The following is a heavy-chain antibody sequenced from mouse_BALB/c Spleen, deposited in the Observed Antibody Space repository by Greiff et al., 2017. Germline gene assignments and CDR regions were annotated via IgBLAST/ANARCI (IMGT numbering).Heavy chain of an antibody. CDR1: GYAFSSYW. V-gene: IGHV1-80*01. D-gene: IGHD2-3*01. CDR2: IYPGDGDT. J-gene: IGHJ4*01. Sequence: QVQLQQSGAELVRPGSSVKISCKASGYAFSSYWMNWVKQRPGQGLEWIGQIYPGDGDTNYNGKFKGKATLTADKSSSTAYMQLSSLTSEDSAVYFCAYEGYYAMDYWGQGTSVTVSS. CDR3: AYEGYYAMDY.